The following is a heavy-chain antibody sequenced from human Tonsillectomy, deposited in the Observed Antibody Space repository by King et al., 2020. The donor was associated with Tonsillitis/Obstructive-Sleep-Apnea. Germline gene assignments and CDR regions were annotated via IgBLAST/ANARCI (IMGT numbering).Heavy chain of an antibody. D-gene: IGHD6-13*01. V-gene: IGHV3-48*02. CDR1: GFRFSSYS. CDR3: ARDRPYIAAAMNF. Sequence: VQLVESGGGLAQPGGSLRLSCAVSGFRFSSYSMNWVRQAPGKGLEWVSYISSSGSSIHYADHAKGRFIMSRDNTKNSLDLQMNSLRDEDSGIYYCARDRPYIAAAMNFWGQGTLVIVSS. CDR2: ISSSGSSI. J-gene: IGHJ4*02.